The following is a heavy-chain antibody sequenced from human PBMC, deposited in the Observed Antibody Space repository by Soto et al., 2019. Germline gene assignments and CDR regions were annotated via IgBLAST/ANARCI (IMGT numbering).Heavy chain of an antibody. D-gene: IGHD4-17*01. J-gene: IGHJ4*02. Sequence: SETLSLTCTVSGDSITSDHYYWGWIRQPPGKGLEWIGSIYFGGRTSYNPSLKSRLTISVDTSKNQFSLILSSVTAADTAFYYCARHGGTVTTDTHFDYWGQGALVTVSS. CDR1: GDSITSDHYY. V-gene: IGHV4-39*01. CDR2: IYFGGRT. CDR3: ARHGGTVTTDTHFDY.